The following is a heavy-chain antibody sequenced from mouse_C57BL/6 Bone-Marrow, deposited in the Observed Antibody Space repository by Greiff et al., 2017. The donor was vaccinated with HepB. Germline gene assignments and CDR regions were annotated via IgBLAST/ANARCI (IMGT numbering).Heavy chain of an antibody. Sequence: EVKLMESGPGLVKPSQSLSLTCSVTGYSITSGYYWNWIRQFPGNKLEWMGYISYDGSNNYNPSLKNRISITRDTSKNQFFLKLNSVTTEDTATYYCARDDYDSYWYFDVWGTGTTVTVSS. D-gene: IGHD2-4*01. V-gene: IGHV3-6*01. CDR1: GYSITSGYY. CDR3: ARDDYDSYWYFDV. CDR2: ISYDGSN. J-gene: IGHJ1*03.